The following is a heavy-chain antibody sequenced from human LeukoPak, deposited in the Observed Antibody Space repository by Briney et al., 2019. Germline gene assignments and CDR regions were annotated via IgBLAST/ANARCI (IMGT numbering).Heavy chain of an antibody. CDR2: INPNGGT. D-gene: IGHD2-2*01. CDR1: GYTFTGYY. J-gene: IGHJ4*02. CDR3: ARGIAILPAGDFDY. V-gene: IGHV1-2*02. Sequence: ASVKVSCKASGYTFTGYYMHWVRQAPGQGLEWMGWINPNGGTNYAQKFQGRVTMTRDTSISTAYLELSRLRFDDTAVYCCARGIAILPAGDFDYWGQGTLVTVSS.